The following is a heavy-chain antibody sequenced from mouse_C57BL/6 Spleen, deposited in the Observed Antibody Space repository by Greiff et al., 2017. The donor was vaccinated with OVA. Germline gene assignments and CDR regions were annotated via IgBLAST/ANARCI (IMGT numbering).Heavy chain of an antibody. CDR2: INYDGSST. D-gene: IGHD1-1*01. Sequence: EVQLVESEGGLVQPGSSMKLSCTASGFTFSDYYMAWVRQVPEKGLEWVANINYDGSSTYYLDSLKSRFIISRDNAKNILYLQMSSLKSEDTATYYCAGSYYYGSSYWYFDVWGTGTTVTVSS. V-gene: IGHV5-16*01. J-gene: IGHJ1*03. CDR1: GFTFSDYY. CDR3: AGSYYYGSSYWYFDV.